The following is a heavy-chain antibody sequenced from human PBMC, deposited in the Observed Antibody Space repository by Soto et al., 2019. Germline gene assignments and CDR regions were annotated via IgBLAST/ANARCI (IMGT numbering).Heavy chain of an antibody. J-gene: IGHJ4*02. V-gene: IGHV4-59*01. CDR3: ARAPRSEDRFDY. Sequence: SETLSLTCTVSGGSIRSYYWAWIRQPPGKGLEWIGYIYSGGSTFYKPSLKSRVTISIDTSENQFSLRLSSVSAVDTAVYYCARAPRSEDRFDYWGQGTLVTVSS. D-gene: IGHD1-26*01. CDR1: GGSIRSYY. CDR2: IYSGGST.